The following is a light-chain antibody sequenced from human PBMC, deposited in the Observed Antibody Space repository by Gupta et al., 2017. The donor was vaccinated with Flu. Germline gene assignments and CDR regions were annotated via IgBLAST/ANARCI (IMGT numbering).Light chain of an antibody. J-gene: IGKJ5*01. CDR1: QSISSY. CDR3: QQSYSTPLN. V-gene: IGKV1-39*01. CDR2: AAS. Sequence: IQIAQSPSSLSASVGDRVTITCRASQSISSYLNWYQQKPGKVPKLLIYAASSLQSEVPSKFSGSGSGTEFTLTISSLQPEDFATYYCQQSYSTPLNFGQGTRLEIK.